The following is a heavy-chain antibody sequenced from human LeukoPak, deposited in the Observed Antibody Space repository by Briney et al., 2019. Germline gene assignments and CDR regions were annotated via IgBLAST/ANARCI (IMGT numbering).Heavy chain of an antibody. D-gene: IGHD5-24*01. Sequence: HGEPLKISCKGSGYSFTSYWIGWVRQMPGKGPEWMGIIYPGDSYTRYSPSFQGQVTISADKSISTAYLQWSSLKASDTAMYYCARLRDGYNYYYDYWGQGTLVTVSS. V-gene: IGHV5-51*01. J-gene: IGHJ4*02. CDR2: IYPGDSYT. CDR1: GYSFTSYW. CDR3: ARLRDGYNYYYDY.